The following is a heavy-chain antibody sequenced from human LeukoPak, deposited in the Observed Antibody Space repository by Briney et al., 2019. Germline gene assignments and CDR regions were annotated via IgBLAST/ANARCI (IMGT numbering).Heavy chain of an antibody. J-gene: IGHJ4*02. CDR3: TTGYYDSSGYGSEWDY. V-gene: IGHV3-15*01. D-gene: IGHD3-22*01. CDR2: IKSKTDGGTT. Sequence: GGSLRLSCAASGFTFSDAWMSWVRQAPGKGLEWVGRIKSKTDGGTTDYAAPVKGRFTISRDDSKNTLYLQMNSLKTEDTAVYYCTTGYYDSSGYGSEWDYWGQGTLVTVSS. CDR1: GFTFSDAW.